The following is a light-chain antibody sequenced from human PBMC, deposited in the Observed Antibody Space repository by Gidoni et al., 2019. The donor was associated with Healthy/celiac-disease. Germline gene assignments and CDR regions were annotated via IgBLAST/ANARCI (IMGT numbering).Light chain of an antibody. J-gene: IGKJ1*01. Sequence: DIVMTQSPDSLAVSLGERATINCKSSQSVLYSSNNKNYLAWYQQKPGQPPKLLIYWASTRESGVPDRFIDSGSGTDFTLTISSLQAEDVAVYYCQQYYSTPPTFGQGTKVEIK. CDR2: WAS. CDR3: QQYYSTPPT. V-gene: IGKV4-1*01. CDR1: QSVLYSSNNKNY.